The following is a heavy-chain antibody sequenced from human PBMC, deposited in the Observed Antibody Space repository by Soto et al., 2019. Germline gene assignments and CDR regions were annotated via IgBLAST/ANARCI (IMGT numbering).Heavy chain of an antibody. J-gene: IGHJ6*02. D-gene: IGHD3-3*01. V-gene: IGHV3-30-3*01. Sequence: QVQLVESGGGVVQPGRSLRLSCAASGFTFSSYAMHWVRQAPGKGLEWVAVISYDGSNKYYADSVKGRFTISRDNSKNTLYLQINSLRAEDTAVYYCARDKGFWSGYYGPDYYYYGMDVWGQGTTVTVSS. CDR1: GFTFSSYA. CDR2: ISYDGSNK. CDR3: ARDKGFWSGYYGPDYYYYGMDV.